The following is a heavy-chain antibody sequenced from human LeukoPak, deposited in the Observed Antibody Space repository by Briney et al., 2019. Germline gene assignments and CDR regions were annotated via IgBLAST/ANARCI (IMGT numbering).Heavy chain of an antibody. CDR2: ISHDGSIK. V-gene: IGHV3-30*04. J-gene: IGHJ5*02. Sequence: AGGSLRLSCAASGFTFSSYAMHWVRQAPGKGLEWVAVISHDGSIKYYADSVKGRFTISRDNSKDTLYLQMNSLSAEDTAMYYCAKAWGYYSSGTYYNRIPDPWGQGPLVTVSS. CDR1: GFTFSSYA. CDR3: AKAWGYYSSGTYYNRIPDP. D-gene: IGHD3-10*01.